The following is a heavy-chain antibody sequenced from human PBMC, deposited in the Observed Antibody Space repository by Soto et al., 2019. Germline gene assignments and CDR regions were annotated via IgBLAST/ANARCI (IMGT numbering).Heavy chain of an antibody. V-gene: IGHV4-34*01. CDR2: INHSGST. Sequence: SEPLSLTYAVYGGSFSGYYWSWIRQPPGKGLEWIGEINHSGSTNYNPSLKSRVTISVDTSKNQFSLKLSSVTAADTAVYYCARDYYGSGSQRPSNYYYYMDVWGKGTTVT. J-gene: IGHJ6*03. CDR1: GGSFSGYY. D-gene: IGHD3-10*01. CDR3: ARDYYGSGSQRPSNYYYYMDV.